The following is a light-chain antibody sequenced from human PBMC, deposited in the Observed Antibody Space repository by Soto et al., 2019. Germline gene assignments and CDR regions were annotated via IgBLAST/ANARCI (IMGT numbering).Light chain of an antibody. Sequence: EIVLTQSPGTLSLSPGEGATLSCRASQSIYINYLAWYQHKPGQAPRLLISGASTRATGIPDRFSGSGSGTDFTLTISRLDPEDFAVYICQQYGSSPYTFGQGTKVDIK. CDR2: GAS. V-gene: IGKV3-20*01. CDR3: QQYGSSPYT. CDR1: QSIYINY. J-gene: IGKJ2*01.